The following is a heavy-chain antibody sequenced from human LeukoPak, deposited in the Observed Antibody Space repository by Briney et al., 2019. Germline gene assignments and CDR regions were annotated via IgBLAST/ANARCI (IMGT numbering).Heavy chain of an antibody. J-gene: IGHJ4*02. Sequence: GGSLRLSCAASGFTFSSYEMNWLRQAPGKGLEWVSSISSSSSYIYYADSVKGRFTISRDNAKNPLYLQMNSLRAEDTAIYYCATYRQVLLPFESWGQGTLVTVSS. V-gene: IGHV3-21*04. CDR2: ISSSSSYI. D-gene: IGHD2-8*02. CDR1: GFTFSSYE. CDR3: ATYRQVLLPFES.